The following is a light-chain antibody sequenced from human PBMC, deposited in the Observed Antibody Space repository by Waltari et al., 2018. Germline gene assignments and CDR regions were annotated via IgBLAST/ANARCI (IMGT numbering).Light chain of an antibody. CDR1: QGISSY. Sequence: DIQMTQSPPSLSASVGDRVTITCRASQGISSYLNWYQQKPGKAPKLLIYAASSLQSGVPSRFSGSGSGTDFTLTISSLQPEDFATYYCQQSYSTLYTFGQGTKLEIK. V-gene: IGKV1-39*01. CDR3: QQSYSTLYT. CDR2: AAS. J-gene: IGKJ2*01.